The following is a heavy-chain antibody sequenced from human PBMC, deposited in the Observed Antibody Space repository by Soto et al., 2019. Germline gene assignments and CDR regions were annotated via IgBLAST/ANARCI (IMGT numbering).Heavy chain of an antibody. CDR2: INHSGST. V-gene: IGHV4-34*01. J-gene: IGHJ4*02. Sequence: PSETLSLTCAVYGGSFSGYYWSWIRQPPGKGLEWIGEINHSGSTNYNPSLKSRVTISVDTSKNQFSLKLSSVTAADTAVYYCARVRRGYSSSWYNRPGNYFDYWGQGTLVTVSS. D-gene: IGHD6-13*01. CDR1: GGSFSGYY. CDR3: ARVRRGYSSSWYNRPGNYFDY.